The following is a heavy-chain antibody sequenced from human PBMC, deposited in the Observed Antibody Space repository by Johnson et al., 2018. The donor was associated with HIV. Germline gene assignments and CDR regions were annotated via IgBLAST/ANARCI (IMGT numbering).Heavy chain of an antibody. J-gene: IGHJ3*02. CDR1: GFTFSSHD. V-gene: IGHV3-30*18. CDR3: AKPPSMGADAFDI. D-gene: IGHD3-16*01. CDR2: ISYDGSNQ. Sequence: QVLLVESGGGGVQPGRSLRVSCGASGFTFSSHDMHWVRQAPGKGLEWVAVISYDGSNQYCADSVKGRFTISRDNYNKTVYLQMNSLGPEDTAVYYGAKPPSMGADAFDIWGQGTMVTVSS.